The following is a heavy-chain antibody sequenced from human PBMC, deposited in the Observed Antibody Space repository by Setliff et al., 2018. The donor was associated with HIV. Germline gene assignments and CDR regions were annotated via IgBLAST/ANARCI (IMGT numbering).Heavy chain of an antibody. Sequence: PSETLSLTCTVSGGSITSGNYFWTWIRQPAGKGLEWIGHIYTDGSTNYNPSFRSRLTISVDSSKNQFSLKLSSVTAADTAVYYCARDARWLQFPYFDYWGQGTLVTVSS. D-gene: IGHD5-12*01. CDR2: IYTDGST. CDR1: GGSITSGNYF. V-gene: IGHV4-61*09. CDR3: ARDARWLQFPYFDY. J-gene: IGHJ4*01.